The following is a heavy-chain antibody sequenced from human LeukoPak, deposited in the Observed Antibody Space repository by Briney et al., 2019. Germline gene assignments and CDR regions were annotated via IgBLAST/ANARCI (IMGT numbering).Heavy chain of an antibody. V-gene: IGHV1-2*02. CDR2: INPNSGGT. D-gene: IGHD3-22*01. CDR3: ARDLSSYYYDSSGYPGGLDY. J-gene: IGHJ4*02. Sequence: ASVKVSCKASGYTFTGYYMHWVRQAPGQGLGWMGWINPNSGGTNYAQKFQGRVTMTRDTSISTAYMELSRLRSDDTAVYYCARDLSSYYYDSSGYPGGLDYWGQGTLVTVSS. CDR1: GYTFTGYY.